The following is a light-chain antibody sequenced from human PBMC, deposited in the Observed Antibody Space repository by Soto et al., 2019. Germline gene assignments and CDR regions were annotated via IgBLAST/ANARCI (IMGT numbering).Light chain of an antibody. CDR2: KAS. CDR3: QQYNSYSRT. Sequence: DIQMTQSPSTLSGSLGDRVTIXXRASQTISSWLAWYQQKPGKAPKLXIYKASSLESGVPSRFSGSGAGTEFTLTISSLQPDDFATYYCQQYNSYSRTFGQGTKVDIK. CDR1: QTISSW. V-gene: IGKV1-5*03. J-gene: IGKJ1*01.